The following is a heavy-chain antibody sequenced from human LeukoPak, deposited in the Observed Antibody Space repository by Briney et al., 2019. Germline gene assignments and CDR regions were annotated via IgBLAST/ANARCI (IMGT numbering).Heavy chain of an antibody. CDR1: GYTFTGYY. D-gene: IGHD6-13*01. J-gene: IGHJ3*01. CDR3: AGPFGITAAATDDAFDV. Sequence: ASVKVSCTASGYTFTGYYVHWVRQAPGQGLEWMGWINPNSGGTNYAQKFQGWVTMTRDTSISTAYMELSRLRSNDTAVYSCAGPFGITAAATDDAFDVWGQGTMVTVSS. V-gene: IGHV1-2*04. CDR2: INPNSGGT.